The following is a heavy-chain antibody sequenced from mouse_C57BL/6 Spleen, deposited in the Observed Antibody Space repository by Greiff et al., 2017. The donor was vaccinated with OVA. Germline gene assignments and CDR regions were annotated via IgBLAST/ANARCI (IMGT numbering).Heavy chain of an antibody. CDR3: TTSGDYP. CDR2: IDPENGDT. V-gene: IGHV14-4*01. Sequence: VQLQQSGAELVRPGASVKLSCTASGFNIKDDYMHWVKQRPEQGLEWIGWIDPENGDTEYASKFQGKATITAYKSSNTAYLQLSSLTSEDTAVYYCTTSGDYPWGQGTTLTVSS. D-gene: IGHD2-4*01. CDR1: GFNIKDDY. J-gene: IGHJ2*01.